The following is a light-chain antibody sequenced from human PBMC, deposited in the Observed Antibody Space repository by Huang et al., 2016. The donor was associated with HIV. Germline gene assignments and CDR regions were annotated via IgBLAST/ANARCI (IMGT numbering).Light chain of an antibody. CDR2: DAS. J-gene: IGKJ2*01. CDR1: QDISNY. V-gene: IGKV1-33*01. CDR3: QQYDDLPYT. Sequence: DIQMTQSPSSLSASVGDRVTITCQASQDISNYLNWYQQKPGKAPKLLIYDASNLEPGFPSRFSGSGAGTDFTFTISSLQPEDIATYYCQQYDDLPYTFGQGTKLEIK.